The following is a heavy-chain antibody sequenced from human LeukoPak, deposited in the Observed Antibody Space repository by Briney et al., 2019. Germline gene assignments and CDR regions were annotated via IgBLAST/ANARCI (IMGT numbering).Heavy chain of an antibody. CDR2: ISSSGNII. V-gene: IGHV3-48*03. CDR3: ARDVFYGSGSPHFDY. CDR1: GFTFSSYE. D-gene: IGHD3-10*01. J-gene: IGHJ4*02. Sequence: PGGSLRLSCAASGFTFSSYEMNWVRQAPGKGLEWVSYISSSGNIIYYADSVKGRFTSSRDNAKKSVDLQMKSLRAEDTGVYYCARDVFYGSGSPHFDYWGQGALVTVSS.